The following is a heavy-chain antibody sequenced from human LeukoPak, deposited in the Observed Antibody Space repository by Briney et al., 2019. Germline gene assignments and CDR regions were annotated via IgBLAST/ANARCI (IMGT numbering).Heavy chain of an antibody. CDR3: ARSERITIFGVVNANWYFDL. CDR1: GGSISSYY. D-gene: IGHD3-3*01. Sequence: SETLSLTCTVSGGSISSYYWSWIRQPPGKGLEWIGYIYYSGSANYNPSLKSRVTISVDTSKNQFSLKLSSVTAADTAVYYCARSERITIFGVVNANWYFDLWGRGTLVTVSS. V-gene: IGHV4-59*01. J-gene: IGHJ2*01. CDR2: IYYSGSA.